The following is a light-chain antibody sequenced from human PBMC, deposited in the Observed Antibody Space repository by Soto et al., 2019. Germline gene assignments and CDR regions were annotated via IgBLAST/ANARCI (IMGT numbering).Light chain of an antibody. CDR2: DVT. V-gene: IGLV2-11*01. Sequence: QSVLTQPRSVSGSPGQSVAISCTGTTSDVGGYDYVSWYQQHPGKDPELIIFDVTKRPSGVPDRFSGSKSGNTAYLTISGLQAEDEADYFCCSYAGDFYVFGSGTKVTVL. CDR3: CSYAGDFYV. J-gene: IGLJ1*01. CDR1: TSDVGGYDY.